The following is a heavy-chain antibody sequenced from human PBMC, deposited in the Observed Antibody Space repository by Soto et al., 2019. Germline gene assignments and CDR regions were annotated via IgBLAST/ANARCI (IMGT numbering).Heavy chain of an antibody. CDR2: IIPIFGTA. V-gene: IGHV1-69*13. J-gene: IGHJ6*02. D-gene: IGHD5-18*01. Sequence: GASVKVSCKASGGTFSSYAISWVRQAPGQGLEWMGGIIPIFGTANYAQKFQGRVTITADESTSTAYMELSSLRSEDTAVYYCARGAMVINAPGYYGMDVWGQGTTVTVSS. CDR3: ARGAMVINAPGYYGMDV. CDR1: GGTFSSYA.